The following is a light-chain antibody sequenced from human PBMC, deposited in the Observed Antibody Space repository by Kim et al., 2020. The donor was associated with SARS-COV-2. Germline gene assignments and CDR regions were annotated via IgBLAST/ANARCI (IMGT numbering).Light chain of an antibody. CDR1: QGIKSW. Sequence: ASVGDRVTITCRASQGIKSWLALYQQKPGKAPKLLIYAASTLQSGVSSRFSGSGSGTDFTLTISSLQPEDSATYYCQQADDFPLTFGGGTKVDIK. V-gene: IGKV1-12*01. CDR2: AAS. CDR3: QQADDFPLT. J-gene: IGKJ4*01.